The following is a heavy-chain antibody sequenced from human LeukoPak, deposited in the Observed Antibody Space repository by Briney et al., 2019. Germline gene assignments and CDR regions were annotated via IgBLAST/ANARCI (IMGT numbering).Heavy chain of an antibody. CDR2: AHYTGGT. D-gene: IGHD5-18*01. Sequence: SETLSVTCTVSGGSLISDTYYLAWLGQPPGRGRAWVGSAHYTGGTYYNPSFNSRVTISVDTSNSQFALELSSVTAADTAVYYCARSPHNGYDDYWSQGTLVTVSS. CDR3: ARSPHNGYDDY. V-gene: IGHV4-39*06. J-gene: IGHJ4*02. CDR1: GGSLISDTYY.